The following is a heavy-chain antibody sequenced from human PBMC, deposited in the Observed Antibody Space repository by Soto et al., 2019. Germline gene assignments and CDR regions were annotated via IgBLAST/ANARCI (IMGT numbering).Heavy chain of an antibody. J-gene: IGHJ4*01. CDR1: GIPISSYY. D-gene: IGHD3-22*01. CDR2: VYYTGTT. CDR3: ARLGDYYQAFDY. V-gene: IGHV4-59*08. Sequence: SETLYLTCTDPGIPISSYYWSWFRQPPGQGLERVSYVYYTGTTTYIPPIKSRITISVHASKSQLSMKMMYVPAADTAVYYCARLGDYYQAFDYWGHGALVTVS.